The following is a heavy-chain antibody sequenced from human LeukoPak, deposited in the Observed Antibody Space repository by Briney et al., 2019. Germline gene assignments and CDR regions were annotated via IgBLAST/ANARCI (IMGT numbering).Heavy chain of an antibody. V-gene: IGHV1-46*01. D-gene: IGHD3-3*01. CDR1: GYTFTSYY. CDR3: ARGDFWSGYPFDY. Sequence: ASVKVSCKASGYTFTSYYMHWVRQAPGQGLEWMGIINPSGGSTSYAQKFQGRVTMTTDTSTSTAYMELRSLRSDDTAVYYCARGDFWSGYPFDYWGQGTLVTVSS. CDR2: INPSGGST. J-gene: IGHJ4*02.